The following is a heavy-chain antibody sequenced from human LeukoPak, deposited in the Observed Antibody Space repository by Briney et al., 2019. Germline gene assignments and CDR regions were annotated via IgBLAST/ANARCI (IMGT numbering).Heavy chain of an antibody. CDR2: IIPIFGTA. V-gene: IGHV1-69*05. D-gene: IGHD3-10*01. CDR3: ANLWFGELSKDAFDI. CDR1: GGTFSSYA. Sequence: ASVKVSCKASGGTFSSYAISWVRQAPGQGLEWMGGIIPIFGTANYAQKFQGRVTITTDESTSTDYMELSSLRSEDTAVYYCANLWFGELSKDAFDIWGQGTMVTVSS. J-gene: IGHJ3*02.